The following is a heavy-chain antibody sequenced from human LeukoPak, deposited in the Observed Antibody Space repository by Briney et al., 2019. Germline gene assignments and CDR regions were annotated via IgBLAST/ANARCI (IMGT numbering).Heavy chain of an antibody. CDR3: ASRRYYYDSSGYRY. D-gene: IGHD3-22*01. CDR2: INHSGST. Sequence: SETLSLTGAVYGGSFSGYYWSWIRQPPGKGLEWIGEINHSGSTNYNPSLKSRVTISVDTSKNQFSLKLSSVTAADTAVYYCASRRYYYDSSGYRYWGQGTLVTVSS. J-gene: IGHJ4*02. CDR1: GGSFSGYY. V-gene: IGHV4-34*01.